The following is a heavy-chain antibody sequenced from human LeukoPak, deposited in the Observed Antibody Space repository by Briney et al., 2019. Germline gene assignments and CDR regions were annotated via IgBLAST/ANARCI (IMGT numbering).Heavy chain of an antibody. CDR1: GGSFSGYY. D-gene: IGHD5-18*01. Sequence: SETLSLTCAVYGGSFSGYYWNWIRQPPGKGLEWIGEINHSGSTNYSPSLKSRVTISVDTSKNQFSLKLSSVTAADTAVYYCARTWIQLWPTTFDYWGQGTLVTVSS. J-gene: IGHJ4*02. V-gene: IGHV4-34*01. CDR2: INHSGST. CDR3: ARTWIQLWPTTFDY.